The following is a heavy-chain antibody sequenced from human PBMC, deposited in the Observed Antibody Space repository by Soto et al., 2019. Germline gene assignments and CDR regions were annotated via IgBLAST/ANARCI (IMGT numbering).Heavy chain of an antibody. J-gene: IGHJ6*02. V-gene: IGHV1-18*01. CDR3: AGEQMSDYGIDV. CDR2: ISVYNGNT. Sequence: QVQLVQSGAEVKKPGASVKVSCKASGYTFISYGISWVRQAPGQGLEWMGWISVYNGNTNYAQKLQGRVTMTTDTSTSTGYMELRSLRSDVTAVYYCAGEQMSDYGIDVWGQGATVTVSS. CDR1: GYTFISYG. D-gene: IGHD3-3*01.